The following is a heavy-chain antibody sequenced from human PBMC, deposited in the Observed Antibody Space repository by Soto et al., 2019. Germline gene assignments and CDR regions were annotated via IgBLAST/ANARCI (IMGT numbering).Heavy chain of an antibody. J-gene: IGHJ4*02. CDR2: IGTAGDT. CDR1: GVTFSSYD. D-gene: IGHD2-2*01. V-gene: IGHV3-13*01. CDR3: ARAVPYCSSTSCYSYFDY. Sequence: PGGSLRLSCAASGVTFSSYDMHWVRQATGKGLEWVSAIGTAGDTYYPGSVKGRFTISRENAKNSLYLQMNSLRAGDTAVYYCARAVPYCSSTSCYSYFDYWGQGTLVTVSS.